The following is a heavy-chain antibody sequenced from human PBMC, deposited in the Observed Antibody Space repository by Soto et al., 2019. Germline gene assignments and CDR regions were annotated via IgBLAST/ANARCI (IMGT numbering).Heavy chain of an antibody. Sequence: SVKVCSKAPRGTFSSYAICWVRHAPGKRLEWMGGIIPIFGKTNYAQKFQGRVTMTEDTSTDTAYMELSSLRSEDTAVYYCATVTRFFGGAPFDYWGQGTLVTVSS. J-gene: IGHJ4*02. D-gene: IGHD1-26*01. CDR3: ATVTRFFGGAPFDY. CDR1: RGTFSSYA. V-gene: IGHV1-69*06. CDR2: IIPIFGKT.